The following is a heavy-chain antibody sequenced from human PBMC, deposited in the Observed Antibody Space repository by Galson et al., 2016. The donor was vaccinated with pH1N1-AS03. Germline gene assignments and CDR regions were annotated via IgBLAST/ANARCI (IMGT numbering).Heavy chain of an antibody. Sequence: SLRLSCAASGFTFSRYGMHWVRQAPGKGLEWVALISQNGGTTYYEDSVKGRFTISRDNSKNTLYLQMDSLRPEDTAVYSCAIERGAQDAYYIWGQGTMVTFSS. CDR3: AIERGAQDAYYI. D-gene: IGHD4-17*01. V-gene: IGHV3-30*03. CDR1: GFTFSRYG. J-gene: IGHJ3*02. CDR2: ISQNGGTT.